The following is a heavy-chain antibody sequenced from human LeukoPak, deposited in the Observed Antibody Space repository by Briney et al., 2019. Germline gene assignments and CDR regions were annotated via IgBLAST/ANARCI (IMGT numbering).Heavy chain of an antibody. CDR1: GGTFSSYA. CDR3: ARVGEYCSSTSCPYYYYMDV. V-gene: IGHV1-69*01. D-gene: IGHD2-2*01. CDR2: IIPIFGTA. J-gene: IGHJ6*03. Sequence: SVKVSCKASGGTFSSYAISWVRQAPGQGLEWMGGIIPIFGTANYAQKFQGRVTITADGSTSTAYMELSSLRSEDTAVYYCARVGEYCSSTSCPYYYYMDVWGKGTTVTVSS.